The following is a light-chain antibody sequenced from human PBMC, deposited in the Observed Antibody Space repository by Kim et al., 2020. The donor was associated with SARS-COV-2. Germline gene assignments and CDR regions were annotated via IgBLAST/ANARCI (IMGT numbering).Light chain of an antibody. V-gene: IGLV6-57*03. CDR3: QSYDSSKDCV. CDR2: DDN. J-gene: IGLJ3*02. CDR1: SGSIASSY. Sequence: KTVTISCARSSGSIASSYVHWYQQRPGSAPSTVIYDDNERPSGVPARFSGSIDSSSNTASLTISGLRTEDEADYYCQSYDSSKDCVFGGGTQLTVL.